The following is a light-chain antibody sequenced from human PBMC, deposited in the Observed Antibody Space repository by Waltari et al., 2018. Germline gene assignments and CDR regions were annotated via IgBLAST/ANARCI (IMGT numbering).Light chain of an antibody. CDR1: HSLVHSDGNTY. V-gene: IGKV2-30*02. J-gene: IGKJ3*01. CDR3: MQGSHWPPT. CDR2: RVS. Sequence: DVVMTQSPLSLPVTLGQPASVSCSSSHSLVHSDGNTYLMWFQQRPGQPPRPLMYRVSNRACGVPDGFSASGSGTYFEMRISRVEAEDVGVYYCMQGSHWPPTFGPGTKVEI.